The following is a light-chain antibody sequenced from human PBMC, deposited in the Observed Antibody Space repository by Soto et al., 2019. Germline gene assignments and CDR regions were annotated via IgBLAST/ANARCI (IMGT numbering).Light chain of an antibody. J-gene: IGLJ2*01. CDR2: EVS. CDR1: SSDVGDYNY. Sequence: QSALTQPASVSGSPGQSITISCTGTSSDVGDYNYVSWYQQHPGKAPKLIIYEVSHRLSGVSNRFSGSKSGHTASLTIPGLQDDDEADYYCSSSITNNIVVFGGGAKVTVL. V-gene: IGLV2-14*01. CDR3: SSSITNNIVV.